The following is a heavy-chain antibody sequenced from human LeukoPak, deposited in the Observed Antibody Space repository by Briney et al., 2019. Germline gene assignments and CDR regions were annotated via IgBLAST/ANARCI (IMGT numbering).Heavy chain of an antibody. CDR1: GGSISSSSYY. J-gene: IGHJ5*02. V-gene: IGHV4-39*01. D-gene: IGHD3-10*01. CDR3: ARGYYGSGSYHNVRNWFDP. Sequence: SETLSPTCTVSGGSISSSSYYWGWIRQPPGKELEWIGSIYYSGSTYYNPSLKSRVTISVDTSKNQFSLKLSSVTAADTAVYYCARGYYGSGSYHNVRNWFDPWGQGTLVTVSS. CDR2: IYYSGST.